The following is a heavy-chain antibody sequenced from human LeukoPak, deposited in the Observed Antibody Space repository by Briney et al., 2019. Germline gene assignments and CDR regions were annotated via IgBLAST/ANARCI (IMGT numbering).Heavy chain of an antibody. CDR3: ARDSPYSSSAFDY. CDR1: GGSISSYY. V-gene: IGHV4-59*01. D-gene: IGHD6-6*01. CDR2: IYYSGST. J-gene: IGHJ4*02. Sequence: SETLSLTCTVSGGSISSYYWSWIRQPPGKGLEWIGYIYYSGSTNYNPSLKSRVTISVDTSKNQFSLKLSSVTAADTAVYYCARDSPYSSSAFDYWGQGTLVTVSS.